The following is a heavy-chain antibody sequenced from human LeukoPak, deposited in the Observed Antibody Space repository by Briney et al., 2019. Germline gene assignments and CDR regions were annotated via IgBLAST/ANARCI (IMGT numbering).Heavy chain of an antibody. D-gene: IGHD2-15*01. V-gene: IGHV1-18*01. Sequence: GASVKVSCKASGYTFTSSGISWVRQAPGQGLEWMGWISAYNGKTNYAQKLQGRVTMTTDTSTSTAYMELRSLRSDDTAVYYCARYIRGYCSGGSCYPLDYWGQGTLVTVSS. CDR3: ARYIRGYCSGGSCYPLDY. CDR2: ISAYNGKT. J-gene: IGHJ4*02. CDR1: GYTFTSSG.